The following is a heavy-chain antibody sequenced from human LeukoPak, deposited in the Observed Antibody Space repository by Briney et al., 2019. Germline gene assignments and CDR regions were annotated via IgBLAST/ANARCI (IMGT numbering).Heavy chain of an antibody. J-gene: IGHJ4*02. V-gene: IGHV4-34*01. CDR3: ARDRHWTNDWVFDY. Sequence: SETLSLTCAVYGGSFSGYCWSWIRQPPGKGLEWIGEINHSGSTNYNPSLKSRVTISVDTSKNQFSLKLSSVTAADTAVYYCARDRHWTNDWVFDYWGQGTLVTVSS. CDR1: GGSFSGYC. CDR2: INHSGST. D-gene: IGHD1/OR15-1a*01.